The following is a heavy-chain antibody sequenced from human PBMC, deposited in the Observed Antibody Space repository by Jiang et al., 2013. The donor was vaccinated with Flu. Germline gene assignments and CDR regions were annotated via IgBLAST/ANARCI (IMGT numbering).Heavy chain of an antibody. V-gene: IGHV1-69*04. CDR2: IIPSVLVA. Sequence: SGAEVKKYWVFGKGLLRGFWRHFQQLCYQLGATGPWDRGVEWMGRIIPSVLVAHYAQNFQGRVTITADKSTGAGYMEMSSLRTEDTAVYFCAKETIEMPTTDLVFNYHGMDVWGKGTTVTVSS. CDR3: AKETIEMPTTDLVFNYHGMDV. J-gene: IGHJ6*04. D-gene: IGHD5-24*01. CDR1: RHFQQLC.